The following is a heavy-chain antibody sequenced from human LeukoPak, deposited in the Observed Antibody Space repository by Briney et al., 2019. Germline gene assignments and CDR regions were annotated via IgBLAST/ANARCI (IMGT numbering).Heavy chain of an antibody. D-gene: IGHD2-15*01. CDR3: ARETCSGGSCFQFDF. Sequence: SETLSLTCAVSGYSISSGHYWGWIRQPPGKGLEWIGTIYHSGSAYYNPSLKSRVTISVDTSKNQFSLKLSSVTAADTAVYYCARETCSGGSCFQFDFWGQGTLVTVSS. CDR1: GYSISSGHY. J-gene: IGHJ4*02. CDR2: IYHSGSA. V-gene: IGHV4-38-2*01.